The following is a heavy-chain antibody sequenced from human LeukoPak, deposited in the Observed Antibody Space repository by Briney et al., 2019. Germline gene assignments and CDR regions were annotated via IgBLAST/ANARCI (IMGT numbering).Heavy chain of an antibody. J-gene: IGHJ3*02. V-gene: IGHV5-51*01. CDR3: ARSITIFGVVKDAFDI. D-gene: IGHD3-3*01. Sequence: GESLKISCKGSGYSFTNYWIAWVRQMPGKGLEWMGIIYPGDSDTRYSPSFQGQVTISADKSISTAYLQWSSLKASDTAMYYCARSITIFGVVKDAFDIWGQGTMVTVSS. CDR1: GYSFTNYW. CDR2: IYPGDSDT.